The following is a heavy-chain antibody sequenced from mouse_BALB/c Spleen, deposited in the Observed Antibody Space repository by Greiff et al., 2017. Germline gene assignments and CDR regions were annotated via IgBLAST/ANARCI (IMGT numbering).Heavy chain of an antibody. CDR2: ISSGGSYT. CDR3: TRDQLLRYFDY. CDR1: GFTFSSYT. V-gene: IGHV5-6-4*01. J-gene: IGHJ2*01. D-gene: IGHD1-1*01. Sequence: EVKLMESGGGLVKPGGSLKLSCAASGFTFSSYTMSWVRQTPEKRLEWVATISSGGSYTYYPDSVKGRFTISRDNAKNTLYLQMSSLKSEDTAMYYCTRDQLLRYFDYWGQGTTLTVSS.